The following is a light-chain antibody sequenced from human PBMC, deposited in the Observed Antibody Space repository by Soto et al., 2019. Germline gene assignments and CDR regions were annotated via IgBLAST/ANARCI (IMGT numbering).Light chain of an antibody. CDR2: DNK. J-gene: IGLJ1*01. CDR3: AGWDGSLRGFV. V-gene: IGLV1-44*01. CDR1: SSNIGRDP. Sequence: QSVLTQPPSASGTPGQRVTISCSGSSSNIGRDPVNWYQELPGTAPKLLIYDNKQRPSGVPDRFSGSKSGTSASLAISGLQSEDEADYFCAGWDGSLRGFVFGTGTKVTVL.